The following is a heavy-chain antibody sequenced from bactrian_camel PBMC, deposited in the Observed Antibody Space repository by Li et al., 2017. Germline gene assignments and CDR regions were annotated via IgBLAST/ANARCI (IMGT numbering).Heavy chain of an antibody. CDR3: AADCPTVGGGSRAAVFGY. Sequence: VQLVESGGGLVQPGGSLRLSCAASGFTFSDRHMSWVRQAPGKGLEWVSGIYSDGSNTYYADSVKGRFTISRDNAKNTLYLQMNSLKPEDTAMYYCAADCPTVGGGSRAAVFGYWGQGTQVTVS. J-gene: IGHJ6*01. CDR1: GFTFSDRH. V-gene: IGHV3S7*01. D-gene: IGHD6*01. CDR2: IYSDGSNT.